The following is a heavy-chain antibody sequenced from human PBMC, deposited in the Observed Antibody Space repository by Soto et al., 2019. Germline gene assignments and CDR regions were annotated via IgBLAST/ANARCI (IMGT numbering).Heavy chain of an antibody. V-gene: IGHV3-23*01. J-gene: IGHJ4*02. Sequence: EVQLLESGGGLVQPGGSLRLSCAASGFTFNNYDMTWVRQAPGKGLEWVSAISGGGDTTSYADSVKGRFTVSRDGSKNTLYRQMSSLRAEDTALYYCAKGCCGSGSLTPRVDFWGQGTLVIVSS. D-gene: IGHD3-10*01. CDR3: AKGCCGSGSLTPRVDF. CDR1: GFTFNNYD. CDR2: ISGGGDTT.